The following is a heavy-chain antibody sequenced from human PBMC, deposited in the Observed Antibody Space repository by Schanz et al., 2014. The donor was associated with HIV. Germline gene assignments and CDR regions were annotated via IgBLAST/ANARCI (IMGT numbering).Heavy chain of an antibody. CDR2: ISTGSSYI. J-gene: IGHJ6*02. V-gene: IGHV3-21*01. CDR3: AREVYGMDV. CDR1: GFTFSSYA. Sequence: EVQLLESGGGLVQPGGSLRLSCAASGFTFSSYAMSWVRQAPGKGLAWVSSISTGSSYIYYADSVKGRFTISRDNAKNSLYLQMNSLRAEDTAVYYCAREVYGMDVWGQGTTVTVSS.